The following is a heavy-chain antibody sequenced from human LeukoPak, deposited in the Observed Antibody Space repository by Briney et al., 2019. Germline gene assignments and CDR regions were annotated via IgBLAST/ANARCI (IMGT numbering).Heavy chain of an antibody. CDR2: FYYSGVT. V-gene: IGHV4-59*12. Sequence: SETLSLTCTISGDSINSYHWSWLRPPPGSKLEWIGYFYYSGVTNYNPSLKSRVTMSLDTSKKQFSLKLSSVTAADTAVYYCARVGDRFLEWYAFDIWGQGTMVTVSS. J-gene: IGHJ3*02. CDR1: GDSINSYH. D-gene: IGHD3-3*01. CDR3: ARVGDRFLEWYAFDI.